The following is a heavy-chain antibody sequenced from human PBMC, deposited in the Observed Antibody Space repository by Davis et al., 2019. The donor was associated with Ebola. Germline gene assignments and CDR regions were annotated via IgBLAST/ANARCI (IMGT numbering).Heavy chain of an antibody. J-gene: IGHJ4*02. CDR1: GFTSRSYW. Sequence: PGGSLRLSCEASGFTSRSYWMHWVRQAPGKGLVWVSRINSDGSNTNYADSVKGRFTISRDNAKNTLYLQMNSLRAEDTAVYYCARAIGSGWPINYWGQGTLVTVSS. CDR2: INSDGSNT. D-gene: IGHD6-19*01. V-gene: IGHV3-74*01. CDR3: ARAIGSGWPINY.